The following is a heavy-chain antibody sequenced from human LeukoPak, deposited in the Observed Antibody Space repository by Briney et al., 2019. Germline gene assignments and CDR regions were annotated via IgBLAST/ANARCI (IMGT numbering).Heavy chain of an antibody. J-gene: IGHJ3*02. Sequence: SQTLSLTCAISGDSVSGNSAGWNWIRPSPSRDLESLGWTYYRSKWYNDYAVSVKSRITINPDTSKHQFSLHLNSVTPEDAAVYYCARVRCSSTSCFYAFDIWGQGTMVTVSS. V-gene: IGHV6-1*01. CDR2: TYYRSKWYN. CDR1: GDSVSGNSAG. CDR3: ARVRCSSTSCFYAFDI. D-gene: IGHD2-2*01.